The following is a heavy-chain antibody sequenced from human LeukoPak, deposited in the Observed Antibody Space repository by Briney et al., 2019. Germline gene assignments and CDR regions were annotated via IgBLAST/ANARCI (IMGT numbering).Heavy chain of an antibody. CDR1: GGSISSYY. Sequence: PSETLALTCTVSGGSISSYYWSWIRQPAGKGLEWIGRIYTSGSTNYNPSLKSRVTMSVDTSKNQFSLKLSSVTAADTAVYYCARDQIFTMVRGVPLPDAFDIRGQGTMVTVSS. J-gene: IGHJ3*02. D-gene: IGHD3-10*01. CDR3: ARDQIFTMVRGVPLPDAFDI. V-gene: IGHV4-4*07. CDR2: IYTSGST.